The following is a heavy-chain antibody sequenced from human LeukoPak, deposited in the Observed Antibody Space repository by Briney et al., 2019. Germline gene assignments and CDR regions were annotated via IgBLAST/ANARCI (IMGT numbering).Heavy chain of an antibody. V-gene: IGHV1-46*01. J-gene: IGHJ4*02. D-gene: IGHD3-22*01. Sequence: ASVKVSCKASGYTFSSYYIQWVRQAPGQGLEWMGIINPSVGRTSYAQKFQGRVTMTRDRSTGTVYMELGSLRSEDTAVHYCASGGHIRLYDSGGYYGHYWGQGTRVTVSS. CDR3: ASGGHIRLYDSGGYYGHY. CDR2: INPSVGRT. CDR1: GYTFSSYY.